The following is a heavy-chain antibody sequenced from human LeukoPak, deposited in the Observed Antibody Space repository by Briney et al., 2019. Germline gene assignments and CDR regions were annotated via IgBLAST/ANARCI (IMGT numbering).Heavy chain of an antibody. V-gene: IGHV3-21*06. Sequence: GGSLRLSRAASGFTLGSYSMTWVCQAPGKGLEWVSSMGWGNTYIYYADSVRGRFTIYRDNAKNSLYLRMNSLRVDDPAVYYCARGRPTGASRVFVVQWGQGTLVTVSS. CDR3: ARGRPTGASRVFVVQ. J-gene: IGHJ4*02. CDR2: MGWGNTYI. CDR1: GFTLGSYS. D-gene: IGHD2-15*01.